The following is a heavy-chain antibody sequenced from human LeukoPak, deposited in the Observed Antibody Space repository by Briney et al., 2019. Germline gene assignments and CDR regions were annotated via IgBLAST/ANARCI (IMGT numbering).Heavy chain of an antibody. CDR2: ISSSGSTI. D-gene: IGHD3-10*01. V-gene: IGHV3-11*04. Sequence: GGSLRLSCAAPGFTFSDYYMSWIRQAPGKGLEWVSYISSSGSTIYYADSVKGRFTISRDNAKNSLYLQMNSLRAEDTAVYYCARDRAYYTVTGWFDPWGQGTLVTVSS. CDR1: GFTFSDYY. J-gene: IGHJ5*02. CDR3: ARDRAYYTVTGWFDP.